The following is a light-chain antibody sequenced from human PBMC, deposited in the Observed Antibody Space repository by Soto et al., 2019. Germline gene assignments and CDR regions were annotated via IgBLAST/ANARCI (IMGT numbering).Light chain of an antibody. CDR3: QQYNGFWT. J-gene: IGKJ1*01. Sequence: DIQMTQSPSTLSASVGDRVTITCRASQSISDLLAWYQQKPGKAPKLLIYEASNLKSGVPSRFSGSGSGTEYTLTISSLPPDDFASYYCQQYNGFWTFGQGTKVEIK. CDR1: QSISDL. CDR2: EAS. V-gene: IGKV1-5*03.